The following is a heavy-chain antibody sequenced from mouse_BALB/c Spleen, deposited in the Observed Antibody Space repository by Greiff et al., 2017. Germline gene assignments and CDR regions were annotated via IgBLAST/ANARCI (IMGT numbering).Heavy chain of an antibody. CDR1: GYSFTSYW. D-gene: IGHD1-2*01. J-gene: IGHJ3*01. CDR2: IYPGNSDT. CDR3: TQALRLRDWFAY. V-gene: IGHV1-5*01. Sequence: EVKLQQSGTVLARPGASVKMSCKASGYSFTSYWMHWVKQRPGQGLEWIGAIYPGNSDTSYNQKFKGKAKLTAVTSASTAYMELSSLTNEDSAVYYCTQALRLRDWFAYWGQGTLVTVSA.